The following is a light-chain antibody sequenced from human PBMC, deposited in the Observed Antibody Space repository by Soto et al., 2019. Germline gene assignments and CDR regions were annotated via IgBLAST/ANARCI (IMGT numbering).Light chain of an antibody. Sequence: EIMLTQSPSTLSLSPGERATLSCRASQTVNSRLAWYQHKPGQAPRLLIYHTSNRATGIPARFSGSGSGTDFTLTISSLEPEDFAVYYCHQRQSWPRTFGQGTKVDIK. V-gene: IGKV3-11*01. CDR1: QTVNSR. CDR2: HTS. CDR3: HQRQSWPRT. J-gene: IGKJ1*01.